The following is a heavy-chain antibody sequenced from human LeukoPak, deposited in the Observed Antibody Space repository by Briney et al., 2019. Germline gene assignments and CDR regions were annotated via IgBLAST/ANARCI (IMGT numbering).Heavy chain of an antibody. V-gene: IGHV3-30*18. CDR3: AKGYDTFDY. J-gene: IGHJ4*02. CDR2: MSYDESNK. Sequence: PGGSLRLSCAASGFTFSSHGMHWVGQAPGKGLEWVAVMSYDESNKYYADSVKGRFTISRDNSKNTLYLQMNSLRAEDTAVYYCAKGYDTFDYWGQGTLVTVSS. CDR1: GFTFSSHG. D-gene: IGHD3-22*01.